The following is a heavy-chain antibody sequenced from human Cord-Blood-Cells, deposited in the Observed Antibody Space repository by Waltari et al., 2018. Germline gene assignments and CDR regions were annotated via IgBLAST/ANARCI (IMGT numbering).Heavy chain of an antibody. CDR1: GFTFSSYS. Sequence: EVQLVESGGGLVKPGGSLRLSCAASGFTFSSYSMNWVRQAPGKGLVWVSSISSSSSYIYYADSVKGRFTISRDNAKNSLYLQMNSLRAEDTAVYYCARDRVATTIDYWGQGTLVTVSS. J-gene: IGHJ4*02. D-gene: IGHD5-12*01. V-gene: IGHV3-21*01. CDR2: ISSSSSYI. CDR3: ARDRVATTIDY.